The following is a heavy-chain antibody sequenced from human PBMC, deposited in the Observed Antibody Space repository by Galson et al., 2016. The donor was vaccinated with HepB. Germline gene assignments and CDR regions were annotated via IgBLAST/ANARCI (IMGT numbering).Heavy chain of an antibody. V-gene: IGHV4-39*02. CDR1: GGAINSASYY. Sequence: SETLSLTCNVSGGAINSASYYWGWIRQPPGKGLEWIANIYYSGSTYYEPSLKSRVTISVDKSKNHVALELSSVAAADTAMYYCARGQFGSSWTPHFDSWGQGTLVPVSS. CDR2: IYYSGST. D-gene: IGHD6-13*01. CDR3: ARGQFGSSWTPHFDS. J-gene: IGHJ4*02.